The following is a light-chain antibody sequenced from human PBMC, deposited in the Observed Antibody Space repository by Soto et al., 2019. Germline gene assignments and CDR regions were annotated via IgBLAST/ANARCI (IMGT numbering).Light chain of an antibody. CDR3: QQSYSTPWK. CDR1: QSISSY. Sequence: DIQMTQSPSSLSASVGDRVTITCRASQSISSYLNWYQQKPGKAPKLLIYAASSLQSGVPSRFSGSASGTDFTLTISSLQPEDFATYYCQQSYSTPWKFGQGTKVDIK. CDR2: AAS. J-gene: IGKJ1*01. V-gene: IGKV1-39*01.